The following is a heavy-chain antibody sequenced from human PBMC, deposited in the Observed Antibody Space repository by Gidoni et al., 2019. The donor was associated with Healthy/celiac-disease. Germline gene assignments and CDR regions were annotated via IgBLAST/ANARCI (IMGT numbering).Heavy chain of an antibody. CDR1: GFTFSSYA. Sequence: EVQLLESGGGLVQHGGSLRLSCAASGFTFSSYAMSWVRQAPGKGLEWVSAISGSGGSTYYADSVKGRFTISRDNSKNTLYLQMNSLRAEDTAVYYCAKGQLTVFEDYYYMDVWGKGTTVTVSS. CDR2: ISGSGGST. V-gene: IGHV3-23*01. D-gene: IGHD2-8*01. CDR3: AKGQLTVFEDYYYMDV. J-gene: IGHJ6*03.